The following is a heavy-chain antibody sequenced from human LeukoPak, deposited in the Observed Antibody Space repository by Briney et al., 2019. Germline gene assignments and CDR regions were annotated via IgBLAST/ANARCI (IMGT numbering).Heavy chain of an antibody. CDR3: ARVWTSITIFGVVIDYMDV. Sequence: SETLSLTCAVYGGSFSGYYWSWIRQPPGKGLEWIGEINHSGSTNYNPSLKSRVTISVDTSKNQFSLKLSSVTAADTAVYYCARVWTSITIFGVVIDYMDVWGKGTTVTVSS. V-gene: IGHV4-34*01. D-gene: IGHD3-3*01. J-gene: IGHJ6*03. CDR2: INHSGST. CDR1: GGSFSGYY.